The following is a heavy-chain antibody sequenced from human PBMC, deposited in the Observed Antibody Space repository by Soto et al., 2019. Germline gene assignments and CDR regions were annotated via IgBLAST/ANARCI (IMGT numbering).Heavy chain of an antibody. Sequence: GESLKISCTASGFTFGDYAMSWFRQAPGEGLEGVGFIRSTAYGGTTEYAASGKGRFTMSRDDSESIAHLQMNRLKTDDTAVYYCTGDLNYFDYWGQGAMVTVSS. V-gene: IGHV3-49*03. CDR1: GFTFGDYA. CDR2: IRSTAYGGTT. J-gene: IGHJ4*02. CDR3: TGDLNYFDY.